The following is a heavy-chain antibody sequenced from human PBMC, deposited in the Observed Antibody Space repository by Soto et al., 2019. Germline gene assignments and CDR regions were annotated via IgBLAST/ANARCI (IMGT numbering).Heavy chain of an antibody. CDR3: ARLPSRHLVDY. CDR1: GSSINSSGYY. Sequence: SLTCTVSGSSINSSGYYWGWIRQPPGKGLEWIGSMFYGVSTYYNPSLKSRVTVSVDTSKNQFSLNLRSVTAADTAVYYCARLPSRHLVDYWGQGTLVPVSS. D-gene: IGHD3-3*02. CDR2: MFYGVST. V-gene: IGHV4-39*01. J-gene: IGHJ4*02.